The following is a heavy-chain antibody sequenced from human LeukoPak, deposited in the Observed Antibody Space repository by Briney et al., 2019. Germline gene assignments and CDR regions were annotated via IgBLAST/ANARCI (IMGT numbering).Heavy chain of an antibody. Sequence: SETLSLTCAVYGGSFSGYYWSWIRQPPGKGLEWIGEINHSGSTNYNPSLKSRVTISVDTSKNQFSLKLSSVTAADTAVYYCARLAKKNFANWFDPWGQGILVTVSS. CDR2: INHSGST. D-gene: IGHD1-7*01. J-gene: IGHJ5*02. CDR3: ARLAKKNFANWFDP. V-gene: IGHV4-34*01. CDR1: GGSFSGYY.